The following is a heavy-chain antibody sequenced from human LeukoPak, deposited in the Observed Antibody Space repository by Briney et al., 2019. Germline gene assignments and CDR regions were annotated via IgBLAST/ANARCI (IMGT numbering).Heavy chain of an antibody. Sequence: ASVKVSYKASGYTFTSYGISWVRQAPGQGLEWMGWISAYNGNTNYAQKLQGRVTMTTDTSTSTAYMELRSLRSDDTAVYYCARDLGFSYCSGGSCYSLDYWGQGTLVTVSS. J-gene: IGHJ4*02. CDR2: ISAYNGNT. CDR3: ARDLGFSYCSGGSCYSLDY. D-gene: IGHD2-15*01. V-gene: IGHV1-18*01. CDR1: GYTFTSYG.